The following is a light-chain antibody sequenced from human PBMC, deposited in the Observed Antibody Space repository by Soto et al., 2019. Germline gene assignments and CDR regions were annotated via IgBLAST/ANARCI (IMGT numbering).Light chain of an antibody. J-gene: IGLJ2*01. V-gene: IGLV2-14*01. CDR3: SSYTSSSLTGVV. CDR2: NIS. CDR1: SSDVGGYNY. Sequence: QSALTQPASVSGSPGQSITISCTGTSSDVGGYNYVSWYQQHPSKAPKLMIYNISNRPSGVSNRFSGSKSGNTASLTISGLQAEDEADYYCSSYTSSSLTGVVFGGGTKLTVL.